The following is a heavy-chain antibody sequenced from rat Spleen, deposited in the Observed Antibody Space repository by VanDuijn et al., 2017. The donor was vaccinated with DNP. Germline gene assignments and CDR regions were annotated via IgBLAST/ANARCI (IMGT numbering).Heavy chain of an antibody. Sequence: EVRLVESGGDLVQPGRSLKLSCEASGFTFSSYWMYWIRQAPGKGLEWVASINPDGGSTHYRDSVKGRFTISRDNAKSTLYLQMDSLRSEDTATYYCARRTAVSPVHFDYWGQGVMVTVSS. V-gene: IGHV5-58*01. CDR3: ARRTAVSPVHFDY. CDR2: INPDGGST. J-gene: IGHJ2*01. D-gene: IGHD3-3*01. CDR1: GFTFSSYW.